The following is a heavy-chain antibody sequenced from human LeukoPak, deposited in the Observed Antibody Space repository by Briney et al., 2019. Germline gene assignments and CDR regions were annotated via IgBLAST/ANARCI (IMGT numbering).Heavy chain of an antibody. Sequence: PSETLSLTCTVSGGSISSYYWSWIRQPPGKGLEWIGYIYYSGSTNYNPSLKSRVTISVDTSKNQFSLKLSSVTAADTAVYYCARDLRAGLDYWGQGTLVTVSS. CDR2: IYYSGST. J-gene: IGHJ4*02. CDR1: GGSISSYY. V-gene: IGHV4-59*01. CDR3: ARDLRAGLDY. D-gene: IGHD3-3*01.